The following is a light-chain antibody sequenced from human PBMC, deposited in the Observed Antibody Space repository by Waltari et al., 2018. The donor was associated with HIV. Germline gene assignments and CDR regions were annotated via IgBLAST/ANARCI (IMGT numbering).Light chain of an antibody. V-gene: IGKV4-1*01. Sequence: DIVMTQSPESLAVSLGERTTIHCKASQSILHGYNDKHYLAWYQQRAGQSPKFVNYWVSTREPVVPDRFNGSVSGTDFTLTISSLQAEDVAVYYCQQYYKTPWTFGRGTKVQI. J-gene: IGKJ1*01. CDR3: QQYYKTPWT. CDR1: QSILHGYNDKHY. CDR2: WVS.